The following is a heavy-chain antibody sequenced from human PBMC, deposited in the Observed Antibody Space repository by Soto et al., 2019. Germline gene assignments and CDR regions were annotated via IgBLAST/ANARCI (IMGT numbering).Heavy chain of an antibody. CDR1: GGTFSSYA. Sequence: QVQLVQSGAEVKKPGSSVKVSCKAFGGTFSSYAISWVRQAPGQGLEWMGGIIPIFGTPNYAQKFQGRVTINADKSTSTVYMELTRLRSDDTAIYYCARGGGEMVTPPPYIYWGQGTLVTVSS. D-gene: IGHD3-16*01. V-gene: IGHV1-69*06. CDR2: IIPIFGTP. CDR3: ARGGGEMVTPPPYIY. J-gene: IGHJ4*02.